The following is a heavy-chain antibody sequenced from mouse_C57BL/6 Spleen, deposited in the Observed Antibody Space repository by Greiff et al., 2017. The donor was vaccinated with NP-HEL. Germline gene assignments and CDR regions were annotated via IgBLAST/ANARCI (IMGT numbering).Heavy chain of an antibody. CDR1: GYTFTDYY. CDR2: IFPGSGST. Sequence: VKLQESGPELVKPGASVKISCKASGYTFTDYYINWVKQRPGQGLEWIGWIFPGSGSTYYNEKFKGKATLTVDKSSSTAYMLLSSLTSEDSAVYFCARRGYYGSSYYFDYWGQGTTLTVSS. V-gene: IGHV1-75*01. CDR3: ARRGYYGSSYYFDY. J-gene: IGHJ2*01. D-gene: IGHD1-1*01.